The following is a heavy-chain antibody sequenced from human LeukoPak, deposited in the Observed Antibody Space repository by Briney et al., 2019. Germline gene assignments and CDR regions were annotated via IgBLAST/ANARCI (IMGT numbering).Heavy chain of an antibody. CDR1: GFTFSNSA. V-gene: IGHV3-23*01. CDR2: ISASGNST. D-gene: IGHD5-18*01. J-gene: IGHJ6*03. CDR3: AKGLKTAVGPYMGYHYYMDV. Sequence: PGGSLRLSCAASGFTFSNSAMSWVRQAPGKGLEWVSTISASGNSTNYADSVNYADSVKGRFTISRDTSKNTLYLQMISLRAEDTALYYCAKGLKTAVGPYMGYHYYMDVWGKGTTVTVSS.